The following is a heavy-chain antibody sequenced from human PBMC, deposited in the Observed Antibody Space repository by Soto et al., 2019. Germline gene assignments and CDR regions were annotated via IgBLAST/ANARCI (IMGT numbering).Heavy chain of an antibody. J-gene: IGHJ4*02. D-gene: IGHD6-13*01. V-gene: IGHV3-23*01. CDR2: ISGSGDST. CDR1: GFTFSSYA. Sequence: EVQLLESGGGLVQPGGSLRLSCAASGFTFSSYAMRWVRQAPGKGLEWVSAISGSGDSTYYTDSVKGRFTISRDNSKDTVYLQMNSVRAEDTAVCYCARGGPGTDFDYWGQGTLVTVSS. CDR3: ARGGPGTDFDY.